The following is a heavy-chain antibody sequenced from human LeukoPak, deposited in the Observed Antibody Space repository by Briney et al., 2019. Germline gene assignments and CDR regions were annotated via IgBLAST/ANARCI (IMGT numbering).Heavy chain of an antibody. V-gene: IGHV3-66*01. Sequence: GGSLRLSCATSGFTFSRYNMNWVRQAPGKGLEWVSVIYSGGRTYYADSVKGRFTISRDNSKNTLYLQMNSLRAEDTAMYYCARGYYFDYWGQGTLVTVSS. CDR3: ARGYYFDY. CDR1: GFTFSRYN. J-gene: IGHJ4*02. CDR2: IYSGGRT.